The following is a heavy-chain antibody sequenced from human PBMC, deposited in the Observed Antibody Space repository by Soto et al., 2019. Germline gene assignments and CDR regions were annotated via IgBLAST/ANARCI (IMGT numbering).Heavy chain of an antibody. CDR3: AKFGMATTKRSPPYYIDY. J-gene: IGHJ4*02. CDR2: ISGSGGST. CDR1: GFTFSSYA. V-gene: IGHV3-23*01. D-gene: IGHD1-1*01. Sequence: GGSLRLSCAASGFTFSSYAMSWVRQAPGKGLEWVSAISGSGGSTYYADSVKGRFTISRDNSKNTLYLQMNSLRAEDTAVYYCAKFGMATTKRSPPYYIDYWGQGALVTVSS.